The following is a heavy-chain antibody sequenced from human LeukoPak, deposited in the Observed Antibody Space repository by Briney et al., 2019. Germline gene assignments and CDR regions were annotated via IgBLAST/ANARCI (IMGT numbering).Heavy chain of an antibody. J-gene: IGHJ4*02. V-gene: IGHV1-2*02. CDR2: INPNSGGT. Sequence: ASVKVSCKASGYTFTNYVINWVRQAPGQGLEWMGWINPNSGGTNYAQKFQGRVTMTRDTSISTAYMELSRLRSDDTAVYYCARVGVDYGDYVFDYWGQGTPVTVSS. CDR1: GYTFTNYV. CDR3: ARVGVDYGDYVFDY. D-gene: IGHD4-17*01.